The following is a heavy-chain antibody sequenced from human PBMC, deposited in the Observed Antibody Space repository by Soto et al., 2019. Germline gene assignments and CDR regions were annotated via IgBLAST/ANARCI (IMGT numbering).Heavy chain of an antibody. CDR3: AADAHRDDFWSRYPYYYYSMDV. D-gene: IGHD3-3*01. Sequence: VKVSWADRGVGIVRTSGRWVNQSKRQRLEVIGRIVVGTGSTTYAQIVQERIAITRDMSTNTAYMELSGLRPEDTAIYYCAADAHRDDFWSRYPYYYYSMDVWGQGPTVTVSS. J-gene: IGHJ6*02. CDR1: GVGIVRTS. V-gene: IGHV1-58*01. CDR2: IVVGTGST.